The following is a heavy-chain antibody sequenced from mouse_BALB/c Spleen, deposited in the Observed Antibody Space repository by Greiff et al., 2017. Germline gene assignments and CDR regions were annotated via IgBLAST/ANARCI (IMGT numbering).Heavy chain of an antibody. CDR2: ILPGSGST. CDR3: ARGEFITTVVAPMDY. J-gene: IGHJ4*01. D-gene: IGHD1-1*01. V-gene: IGHV1-9*01. CDR1: GYTFSSYW. Sequence: QVQLQQSGAELMKPGASVKISCKATGYTFSSYWIEWVKQRPGHGLEWIGEILPGSGSTNYNEKFKGKATFTADKSSSTAYMQLSSLASEDSAVYYCARGEFITTVVAPMDYWGQGTSVTVSS.